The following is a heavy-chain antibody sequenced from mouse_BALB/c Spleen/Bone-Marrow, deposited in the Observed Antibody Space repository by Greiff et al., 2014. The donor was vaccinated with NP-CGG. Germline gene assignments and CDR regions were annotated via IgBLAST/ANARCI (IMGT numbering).Heavy chain of an antibody. J-gene: IGHJ2*01. V-gene: IGHV1-14*01. Sequence: VQLQQPGPELVKPGASVKMSCKASGYTFTSYVMHWVKQKPGQGLEWIGCINPYNDGTKYNEKFKGKATLTSDKSSSTAYMELSSLTSEDSAVYYCAREGGSVEDYFDYLGQGATLTVSS. CDR2: INPYNDGT. CDR3: AREGGSVEDYFDY. CDR1: GYTFTSYV.